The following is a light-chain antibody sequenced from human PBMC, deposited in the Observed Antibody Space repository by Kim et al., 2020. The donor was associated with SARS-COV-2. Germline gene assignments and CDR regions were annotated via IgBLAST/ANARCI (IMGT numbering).Light chain of an antibody. J-gene: IGLJ2*01. CDR2: SNN. CDR1: SSNIGSNT. CDR3: ASWDDNLNGSVV. Sequence: QSVLTQPPSASGTPGQRVTISCSGGSSNIGSNTVNWYQQLPGTAPKLLIYSNNQRPSGVPDRFSGSKSGTSASLAISGLQSEDEADYYCASWDDNLNGSVVFGGGTQLTVL. V-gene: IGLV1-44*01.